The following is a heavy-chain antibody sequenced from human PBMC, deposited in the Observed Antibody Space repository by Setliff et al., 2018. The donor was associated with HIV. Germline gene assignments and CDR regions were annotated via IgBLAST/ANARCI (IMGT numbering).Heavy chain of an antibody. J-gene: IGHJ3*02. D-gene: IGHD1-26*01. V-gene: IGHV4-4*08. CDR2: VSSIGNT. Sequence: ETLSLTCSVSGISTNGYYWSWIRQSPRTRLEWIGYVSSIGNTNYNPPLKSRVTISVDTSKNQFSLQLNSVTAADTAVYYCATGPYSQAVGATYQRAFDIWGQGTMVTVSS. CDR1: GISTNGYY. CDR3: ATGPYSQAVGATYQRAFDI.